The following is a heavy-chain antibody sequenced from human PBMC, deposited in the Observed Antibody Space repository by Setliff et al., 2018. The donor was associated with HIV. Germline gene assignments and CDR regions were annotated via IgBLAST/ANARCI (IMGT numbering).Heavy chain of an antibody. Sequence: SETLSLTCAVSGYSISTAYYWGWIRQPPGKGLEWSGSVYPSGTNYYNPSLKRRVTISVDMYNNQFSLKVTSVTAADTAVYYCMRGRSITIFGVAYFDFWGQGTQVTVSS. CDR1: GYSISTAYY. V-gene: IGHV4-38-2*01. CDR3: MRGRSITIFGVAYFDF. J-gene: IGHJ4*02. D-gene: IGHD3-3*01. CDR2: VYPSGTN.